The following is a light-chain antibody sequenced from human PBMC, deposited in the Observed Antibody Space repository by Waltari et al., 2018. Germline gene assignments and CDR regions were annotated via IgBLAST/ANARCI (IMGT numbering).Light chain of an antibody. CDR2: WAS. J-gene: IGKJ1*01. Sequence: DIVMTQSPASLAVSLGERATINCKSSQSVLYSTDNKNYLAWYQQKPGQPPKLLIYWASTRESGVPDRFSGSGSGTDFTLTISNLQAEDVAVYYCQQYNNWPETFGQGTKVEIK. CDR1: QSVLYSTDNKNY. CDR3: QQYNNWPET. V-gene: IGKV4-1*01.